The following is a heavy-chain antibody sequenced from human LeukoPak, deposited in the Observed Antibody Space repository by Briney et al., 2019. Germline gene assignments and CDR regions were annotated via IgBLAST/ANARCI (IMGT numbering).Heavy chain of an antibody. CDR2: IYYRGST. D-gene: IGHD3-22*01. CDR1: GGSISSSSYY. J-gene: IGHJ4*02. CDR3: TEFYFDRSGYADY. V-gene: IGHV4-39*01. Sequence: SETLSLTCTVSGGSISSSSYYWGWIRQPPGKGLEWIGSIYYRGSTYYNPSLKSRVTISVDMSENQVSLKLRSVTAADTAVYYCTEFYFDRSGYADYWGQGTLVTVSS.